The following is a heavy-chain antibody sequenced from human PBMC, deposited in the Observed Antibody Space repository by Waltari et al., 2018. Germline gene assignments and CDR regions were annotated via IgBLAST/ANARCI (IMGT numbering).Heavy chain of an antibody. V-gene: IGHV4-59*01. J-gene: IGHJ4*02. D-gene: IGHD3-22*01. CDR2: IYYSGST. CDR3: ARVYYYDSSGYWGGKYYFDY. CDR1: GGSISSYY. Sequence: QVQLQESGPGLVKPSETLSLTCTVSGGSISSYYWSWIRQPPGKGLEWIGYIYYSGSTNYNPSLKSRVTISVDTSKNQFSLKLSSVIAADTAVYYCARVYYYDSSGYWGGKYYFDYWGQGTLVTVSS.